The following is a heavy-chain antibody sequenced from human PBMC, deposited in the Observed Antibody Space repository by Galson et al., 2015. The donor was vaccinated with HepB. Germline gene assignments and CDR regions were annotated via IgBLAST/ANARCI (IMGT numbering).Heavy chain of an antibody. J-gene: IGHJ4*02. Sequence: SLRLSCAVSGITFSNYDMHWVRQAPGKGLEWVAIIWSDGNNKYYADSVKGRFTISRDNSKNTLYLQMNSLRAEDTAVYYCTPFDYWGQGTLVTVSS. CDR1: GITFSNYD. CDR2: IWSDGNNK. CDR3: TPFDY. V-gene: IGHV3-33*01.